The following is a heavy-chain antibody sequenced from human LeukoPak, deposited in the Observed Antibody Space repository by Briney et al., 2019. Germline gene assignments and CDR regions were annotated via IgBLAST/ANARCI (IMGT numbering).Heavy chain of an antibody. CDR2: INTNTGNP. V-gene: IGHV7-4-1*02. J-gene: IGHJ6*02. CDR1: GYTFTSYA. Sequence: HVASVKVSCKASGYTFTSYAMNWVRQAPGQGLEWMGWINTNTGNPTYAQGFTGRFVFSLDTSVSTAYLQISSLKAEDTAVYYCARDLSYGGNSVYYYYGMGVWGQGTTVTVSS. CDR3: ARDLSYGGNSVYYYYGMGV. D-gene: IGHD4-23*01.